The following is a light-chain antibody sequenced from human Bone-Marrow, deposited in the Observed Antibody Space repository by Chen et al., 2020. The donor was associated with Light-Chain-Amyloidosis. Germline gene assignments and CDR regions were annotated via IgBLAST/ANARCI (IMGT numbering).Light chain of an antibody. CDR3: CSYAGSSIEV. CDR1: SSDVGSYNL. Sequence: QSALTQPASVSGSPGQSITISCTGTSSDVGSYNLVSWYQQHPGKAPKLMIYEVSKRPSGVSNRFSGSKSGNTASLTISGLRAEDEADYYCCSYAGSSIEVFGGGTKLTVL. J-gene: IGLJ2*01. V-gene: IGLV2-23*02. CDR2: EVS.